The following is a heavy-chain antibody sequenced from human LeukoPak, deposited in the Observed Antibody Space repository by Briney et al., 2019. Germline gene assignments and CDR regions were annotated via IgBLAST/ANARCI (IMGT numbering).Heavy chain of an antibody. CDR1: GDSISSYY. V-gene: IGHV4-59*01. Sequence: SETLSLTCTVSGDSISSYYWSWIRQPPGKGLEWIGYIYYIGSTNYNPSLKSRVTISEDTSKNQLSLKLSSVTAADTAVYYCARAAVTTSRYFQHWGQGTLVTVSS. J-gene: IGHJ1*01. CDR3: ARAAVTTSRYFQH. D-gene: IGHD4-17*01. CDR2: IYYIGST.